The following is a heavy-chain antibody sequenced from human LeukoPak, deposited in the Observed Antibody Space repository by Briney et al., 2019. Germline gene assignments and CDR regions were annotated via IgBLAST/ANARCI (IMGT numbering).Heavy chain of an antibody. Sequence: GALVKVSCKASGYTFTSYYMHWVRQAPGQGLEWMGIINPSGGSTSYAQKFQGRVTMTRDTSTSTVYMELSSLRSDDTAVYYCARSEPAWVLRFLEWSDYYYGMDVWGQGTTVTVSS. V-gene: IGHV1-46*01. CDR3: ARSEPAWVLRFLEWSDYYYGMDV. J-gene: IGHJ6*02. CDR1: GYTFTSYY. CDR2: INPSGGST. D-gene: IGHD3-3*01.